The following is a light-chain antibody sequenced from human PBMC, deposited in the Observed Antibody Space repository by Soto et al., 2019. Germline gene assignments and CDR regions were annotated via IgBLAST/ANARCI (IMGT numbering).Light chain of an antibody. CDR3: SSYTSSSTSV. J-gene: IGLJ7*01. Sequence: QSALTQPASVAGSPGQSITISCTGTSSDVGGYNYVSWYQHHPGKAPKLMIYEVSSRPSGVSNRFSGSKSGNTASLIISGLQAEDEADYYCSSYTSSSTSVFGTGTQLTV. V-gene: IGLV2-14*01. CDR2: EVS. CDR1: SSDVGGYNY.